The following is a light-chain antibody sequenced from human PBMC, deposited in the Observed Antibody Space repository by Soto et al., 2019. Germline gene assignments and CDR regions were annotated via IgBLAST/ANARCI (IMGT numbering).Light chain of an antibody. CDR1: QSVSSY. Sequence: EIVLTQSPVTLSLSPGERATLSCRASQSVSSYLAWYQQKPGQAPRLLIYDASNRATGIPARFSGGGSGTDFTLTIDNLEPEDFAVYYCQQYGTPRSVTFGQGTRLEIK. J-gene: IGKJ5*01. CDR3: QQYGTPRSVT. V-gene: IGKV3-11*01. CDR2: DAS.